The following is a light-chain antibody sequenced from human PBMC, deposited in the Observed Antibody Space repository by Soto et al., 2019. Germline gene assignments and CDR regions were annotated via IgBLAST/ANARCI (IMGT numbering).Light chain of an antibody. CDR1: NIVSKS. CDR3: QVWDSSSDHPV. J-gene: IGLJ2*01. Sequence: SYELTQPPSVSVAPRQTARITCGGNNIVSKSVHWYQQKPVQTPVLVVYDDSDRPSGIPERFPGSNSGNTATLTISRVEAGDEADYYCQVWDSSSDHPVFGGGTQLTVL. CDR2: DDS. V-gene: IGLV3-21*02.